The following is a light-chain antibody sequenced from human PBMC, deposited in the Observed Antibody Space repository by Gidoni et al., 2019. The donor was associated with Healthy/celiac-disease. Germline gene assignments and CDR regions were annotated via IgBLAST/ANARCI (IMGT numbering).Light chain of an antibody. J-gene: IGKJ3*01. V-gene: IGKV4-1*01. CDR3: QQYYSTPVT. CDR1: QSVLYSSNNKNY. CDR2: WAS. Sequence: DIVMTQSPDSLAVSLGERATINCKSSQSVLYSSNNKNYLAWYQQKPGQPPKLLIYWASTRESGVPDRFSGSGSGTDFTLTISRLQAEDVAVYYCQQYYSTPVTFXPXTKVDIK.